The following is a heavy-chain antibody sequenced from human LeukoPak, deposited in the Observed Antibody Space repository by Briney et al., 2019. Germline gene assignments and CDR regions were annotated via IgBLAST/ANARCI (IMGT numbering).Heavy chain of an antibody. CDR2: IYHRSGTP. Sequence: GSLRLSCAASGFTVSSNYMSWVRQSPGKGLEWIGAIYHRSGTPTYNPSLKSRVTISVDKSKNQFSLNLSSVTAADTAVYFCAGGGNWRLDPWGQGTLVTVSS. CDR1: GFTVSSNY. J-gene: IGHJ5*02. V-gene: IGHV4-4*01. CDR3: AGGGNWRLDP. D-gene: IGHD1-1*01.